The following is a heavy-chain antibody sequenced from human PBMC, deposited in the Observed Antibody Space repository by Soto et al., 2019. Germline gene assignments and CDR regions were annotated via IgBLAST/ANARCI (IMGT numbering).Heavy chain of an antibody. D-gene: IGHD3-9*01. CDR2: INPSGGST. Sequence: ASVKVSCKASGYTFTSYYMHWVRQAPGQGLEWMGIINPSGGSTSYAQKFQGRVTMTRDTSTSTVYMELSSLRSEDTAVYYCARERAVLRYFDWLPGSTTWYYGMDVWGQGTTVTFSS. J-gene: IGHJ6*02. CDR1: GYTFTSYY. CDR3: ARERAVLRYFDWLPGSTTWYYGMDV. V-gene: IGHV1-46*01.